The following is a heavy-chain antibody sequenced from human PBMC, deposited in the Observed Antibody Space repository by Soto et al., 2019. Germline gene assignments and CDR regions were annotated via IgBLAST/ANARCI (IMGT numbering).Heavy chain of an antibody. J-gene: IGHJ6*02. D-gene: IGHD6-19*01. CDR2: ISYDGSNK. CDR1: GFTFISYG. V-gene: IGHV3-30*18. CDR3: VKDGSSGWPYFYDMDV. Sequence: GGSLRLSCAASGFTFISYGMHWGRQAPGKGLEWVAVISYDGSNKYYADSVKGRFTISRDNSKNTLYLQMSSLRAEDTAVYYCVKDGSSGWPYFYDMDVWGQGTTVTVSS.